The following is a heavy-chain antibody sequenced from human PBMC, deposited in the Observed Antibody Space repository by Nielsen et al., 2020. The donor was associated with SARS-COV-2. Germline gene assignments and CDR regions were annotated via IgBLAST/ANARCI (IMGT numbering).Heavy chain of an antibody. J-gene: IGHJ5*02. Sequence: ASVKVSCKASGYTFTNNYMHWVRQAPGQGLEWMGLINPTNGGTTYAQKFLGTVTMTINTSISTAYMELNSLRSEDTAVYFCARGLAIGATPISPWGQGTLVTVSS. CDR3: ARGLAIGATPISP. CDR2: INPTNGGT. CDR1: GYTFTNNY. D-gene: IGHD4/OR15-4a*01. V-gene: IGHV1-46*01.